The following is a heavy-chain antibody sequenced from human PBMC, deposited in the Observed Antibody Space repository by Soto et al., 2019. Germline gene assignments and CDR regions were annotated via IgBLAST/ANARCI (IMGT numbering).Heavy chain of an antibody. V-gene: IGHV3-7*05. CDR1: GFSFSSYW. J-gene: IGHJ4*02. CDR2: TKQDGSEK. Sequence: GGSLRLSCVASGFSFSSYWMNWVRQAPGKGLEWVANTKQDGSEKYYVDSVKGRFTISGDNAKNSLYLQMNSLRAEDTAVYYCVSGTACEYWGQGTRVTVSS. CDR3: VSGTACEY. D-gene: IGHD2-21*02.